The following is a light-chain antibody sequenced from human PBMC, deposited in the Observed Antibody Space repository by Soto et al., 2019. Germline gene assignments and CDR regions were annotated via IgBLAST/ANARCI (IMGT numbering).Light chain of an antibody. J-gene: IGKJ1*01. V-gene: IGKV1D-16*01. CDR2: AAS. CDR3: QQYYSYSWT. Sequence: DIQMTQSPSSMSASVGDRVTITCRASQGIRSWLAWYQQKPGKAPKFLIYAASSLQSGVPSRLSGSGSGTDYTLTISSLQPDDFATSNCQQYYSYSWTFGQGTKVEIK. CDR1: QGIRSW.